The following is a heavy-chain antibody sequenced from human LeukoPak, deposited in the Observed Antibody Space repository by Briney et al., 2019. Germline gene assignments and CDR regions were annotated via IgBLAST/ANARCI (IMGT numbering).Heavy chain of an antibody. CDR2: ISGSGGST. J-gene: IGHJ5*02. D-gene: IGHD3-10*01. Sequence: GGTLRLSCAASGFTFSSYGMSWVRQAPGKGLEWVSAISGSGGSTYYADSVKGRFTISRDNSKNTLYLQMNSLRVEDTAFYYCARELRGVRRWFDPWGQGTLVTVSS. CDR3: ARELRGVRRWFDP. CDR1: GFTFSSYG. V-gene: IGHV3-23*01.